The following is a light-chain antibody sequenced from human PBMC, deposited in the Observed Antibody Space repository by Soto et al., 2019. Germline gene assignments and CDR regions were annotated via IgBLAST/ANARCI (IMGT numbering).Light chain of an antibody. J-gene: IGKJ1*01. CDR2: AAS. V-gene: IGKV1-39*01. CDR1: QSISSY. CDR3: QQYNSYSEA. Sequence: DIQMTQSPSSLSASVGDRVTITCRASQSISSYLNWYQQKPGKAPKLLIYAASSLQSGVPSRFSGSGSGTDFTLTISSLQPEDSATYYCQQYNSYSEAFGQGTKVDIK.